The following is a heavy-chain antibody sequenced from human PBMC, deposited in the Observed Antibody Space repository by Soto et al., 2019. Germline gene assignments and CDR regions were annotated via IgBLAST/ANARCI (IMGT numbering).Heavy chain of an antibody. J-gene: IGHJ3*02. CDR2: NYYSGST. Sequence: QVQLQEPGPGLVKPSQTLSLTCTVSGGSISSGVYYWSWIRQHPGKGLEWFGYNYYSGSTYNNPSHDSRVTITLDTSKYQFSLKLSSVTAADTAVYYCARSYYRSSSGEGFDSWGQGTMVTVSS. V-gene: IGHV4-31*03. D-gene: IGHD6-6*01. CDR3: ARSYYRSSSGEGFDS. CDR1: GGSISSGVYY.